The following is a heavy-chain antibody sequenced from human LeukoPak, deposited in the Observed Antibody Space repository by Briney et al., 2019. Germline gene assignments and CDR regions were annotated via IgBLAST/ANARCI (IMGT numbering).Heavy chain of an antibody. CDR1: GFTFNDHA. CDR2: ISHRGDDT. Sequence: GGSLRLSCAASGFTFNDHAMSWVRQAPGKGLEWVSSISHRGDDTYYADSVKGRFIVSRENSKNTVYLQMNRLGIEDTAVYHRARAPYNSGSRNWFDPWGQGTLVTVSS. CDR3: ARAPYNSGSRNWFDP. J-gene: IGHJ5*02. V-gene: IGHV3-23*01. D-gene: IGHD3-10*01.